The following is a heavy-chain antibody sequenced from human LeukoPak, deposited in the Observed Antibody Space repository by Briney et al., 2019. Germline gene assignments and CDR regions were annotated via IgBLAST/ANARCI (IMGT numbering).Heavy chain of an antibody. V-gene: IGHV3-7*03. D-gene: IGHD3-16*01. CDR3: ARGGGLDV. J-gene: IGHJ6*02. Sequence: GGSLRLSCAASGFTFSSYWMNWARQAPGKGLEWVASINHNGNVNYYVDSVKGRFTISRDNAKNSLCLQMSNLRAEDVAVYFCARGGGLDVWGQGATVTVSS. CDR1: GFTFSSYW. CDR2: INHNGNVN.